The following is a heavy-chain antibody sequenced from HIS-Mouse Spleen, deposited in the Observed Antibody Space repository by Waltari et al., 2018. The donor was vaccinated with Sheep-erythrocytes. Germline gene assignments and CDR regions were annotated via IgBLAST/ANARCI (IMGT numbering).Heavy chain of an antibody. J-gene: IGHJ3*02. D-gene: IGHD6-13*01. Sequence: QVQLQESGPGLVKPSQTLSLTCTVSGGSISSGCYYWSWIRQHPGKGLEWIGYIYYSGSTYYNPSLKSRVTISVDTSKNQFSLKLSSVTAADTAVYYCARETGIAASKRAFDIWGQGTMVTVSS. CDR2: IYYSGST. V-gene: IGHV4-31*03. CDR1: GGSISSGCYY. CDR3: ARETGIAASKRAFDI.